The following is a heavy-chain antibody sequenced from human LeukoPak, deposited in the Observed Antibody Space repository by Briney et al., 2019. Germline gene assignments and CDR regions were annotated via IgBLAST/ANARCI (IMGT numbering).Heavy chain of an antibody. V-gene: IGHV3-21*01. CDR2: ISSSSSYI. CDR1: GFTFSSYS. Sequence: GGSLRLSCAASGFTFSSYSMNWVRQAPGKGLEWVSSISSSSSYIYYADSVKGRSTISRDNAKNSLYLQMNSLRAEDTAVYYCARARRQWLDPFDYWGQGTLVTVSS. J-gene: IGHJ4*02. D-gene: IGHD6-19*01. CDR3: ARARRQWLDPFDY.